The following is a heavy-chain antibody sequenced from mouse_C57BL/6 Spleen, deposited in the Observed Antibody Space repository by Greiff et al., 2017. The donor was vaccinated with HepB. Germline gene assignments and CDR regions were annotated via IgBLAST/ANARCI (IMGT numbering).Heavy chain of an antibody. V-gene: IGHV1-76*01. CDR1: GYTFTDYY. D-gene: IGHD1-1*01. J-gene: IGHJ1*03. CDR3: ARNYYGSSYGYFDV. CDR2: IYPGSGNT. Sequence: QVQLKESGAELVRPGASVKLSCKASGYTFTDYYINWVKQRPGQGLEWIARIYPGSGNTYYNEKFKGKATLTAETSSSTAYMQLSSLTSEDSAVYVCARNYYGSSYGYFDVWGTGTTVTVSS.